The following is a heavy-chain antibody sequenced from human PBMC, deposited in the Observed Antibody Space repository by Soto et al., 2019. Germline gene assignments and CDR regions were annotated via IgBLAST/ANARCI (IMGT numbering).Heavy chain of an antibody. CDR3: ATNIEGYCTGGNCCRYSYKFDF. J-gene: IGHJ4*02. V-gene: IGHV4-39*01. Sequence: SWTLSLTYTVSGASISSGAYYCGRIRQPPGKGLERIGSFCYNGTTHYNPSLKSRVTISLDTSKSQFSLRLSSVTAAGTAVYFGATNIEGYCTGGNCCRYSYKFDFWGQGALVTVSS. D-gene: IGHD2-15*01. CDR1: GASISSGAYY. CDR2: FCYNGTT.